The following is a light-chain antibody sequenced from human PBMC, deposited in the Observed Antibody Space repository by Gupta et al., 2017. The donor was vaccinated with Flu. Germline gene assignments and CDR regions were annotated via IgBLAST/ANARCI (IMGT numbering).Light chain of an antibody. CDR3: QQYGSSPGT. CDR2: GAS. CDR1: QSVSSSY. Sequence: VSQSVSSSYLAWYQQKPGQAPRLLIYGASSRATGIPDRFSGSGSGTDFTLTISRLEPEDFAAYYCQQYGSSPGTFGQGTKLEIK. V-gene: IGKV3-20*01. J-gene: IGKJ2*01.